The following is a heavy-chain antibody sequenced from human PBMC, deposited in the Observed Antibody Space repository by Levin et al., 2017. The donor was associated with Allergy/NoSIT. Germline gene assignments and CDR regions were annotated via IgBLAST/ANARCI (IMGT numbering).Heavy chain of an antibody. V-gene: IGHV3-48*01. CDR1: GFTFSSYS. Sequence: GGSLRLSCAASGFTFSSYSMNWVRQAPGKGLEWVSYISSSSSTIYYADSVKGRFTISRDNAKNSLYLQMNSLRAEDTAVYYCAGLREAYYYYYYGMDVWGQGTTVTVSS. CDR3: AGLREAYYYYYYGMDV. J-gene: IGHJ6*02. D-gene: IGHD5-12*01. CDR2: ISSSSSTI.